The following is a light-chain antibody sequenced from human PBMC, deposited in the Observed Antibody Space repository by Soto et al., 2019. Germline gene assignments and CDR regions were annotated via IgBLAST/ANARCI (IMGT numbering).Light chain of an antibody. CDR3: PQALT. CDR1: QGISSA. J-gene: IGKJ4*02. Sequence: AIQLTQSPSSLSASVGERVTITCRASQGISSALAWYQQKPGKAPKLLIYYASSLESGVQSRFSGSGSGIDFTLTFSSLQPEDFATYYCPQALTCGGGTKVAIK. V-gene: IGKV1-13*02. CDR2: YAS.